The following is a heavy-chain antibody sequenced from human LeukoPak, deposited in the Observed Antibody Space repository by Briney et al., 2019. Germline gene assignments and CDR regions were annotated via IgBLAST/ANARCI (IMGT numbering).Heavy chain of an antibody. CDR3: AREYASRARFAS. CDR2: IRSTGDYI. Sequence: GGSLRLSCAGSGDGFTRHTMNWIRRAPGKGLEWISYIRSTGDYIFYADSVKGRFTIARDNARTSVYLQIRSLRVEHTAVYYCAREYASRARFASWGQGTLVTASS. J-gene: IGHJ4*02. CDR1: GDGFTRHT. V-gene: IGHV3-21*05. D-gene: IGHD2-2*01.